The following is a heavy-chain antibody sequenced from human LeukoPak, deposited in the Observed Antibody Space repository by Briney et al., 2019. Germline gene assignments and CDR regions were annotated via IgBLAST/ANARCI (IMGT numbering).Heavy chain of an antibody. CDR2: INHSGST. D-gene: IGHD5-18*01. CDR3: ARGPGYSYGYRDY. V-gene: IGHV4-34*01. CDR1: GFTFSSSA. Sequence: GSLRLSCAASGFTFSSSAMSWIRQPPGKGLEWIGEINHSGSTNYNPSLKSRVTISVDTSKDQFSLKLSSVTAADTAVYYCARGPGYSYGYRDYWGQGTLVTVSS. J-gene: IGHJ4*02.